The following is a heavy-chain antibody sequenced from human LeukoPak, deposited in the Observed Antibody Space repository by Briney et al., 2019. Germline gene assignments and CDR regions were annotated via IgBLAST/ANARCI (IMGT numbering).Heavy chain of an antibody. CDR2: IYYSGYT. CDR1: GGSISSYY. Sequence: SETLSLTCTVSGGSISSYYWSWIRQPPGKGLKWLGNIYYSGYTTYSPSLRSRVTISVDTSKNQFSLKLSSVTAADTAVYYCVRLWSTDCSGGSCPHQPNYWGQGTLVTVSS. CDR3: VRLWSTDCSGGSCPHQPNY. D-gene: IGHD2-15*01. J-gene: IGHJ4*02. V-gene: IGHV4-59*12.